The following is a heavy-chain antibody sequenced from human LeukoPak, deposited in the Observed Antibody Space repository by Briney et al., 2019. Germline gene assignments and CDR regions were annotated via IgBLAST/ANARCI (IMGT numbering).Heavy chain of an antibody. J-gene: IGHJ4*02. Sequence: PSETLSLTCTVSGGSISSYYWSWIRQPAGKGLEWIGRIDPSGSTNYSPSLESRVSMSLDISENQFSLKLSSVTAADTAIYYCARGRDGNTMLDYWGQGALVTVSS. V-gene: IGHV4-4*07. CDR3: ARGRDGNTMLDY. CDR2: IDPSGST. D-gene: IGHD5-24*01. CDR1: GGSISSYY.